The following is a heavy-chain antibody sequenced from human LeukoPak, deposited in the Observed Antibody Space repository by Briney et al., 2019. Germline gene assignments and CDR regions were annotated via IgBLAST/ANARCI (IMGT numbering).Heavy chain of an antibody. Sequence: GGSLRLSCAASGFTFSNYVMIWVRQAPGKGLEWVAVISYDGSNKYYADSVKGRFTISRDNSKNTLYLQMNSLRAEDTAVYYCAKVASSAPNTYYDILTGYFFYYYYYMDVWGKGTTVTVSS. CDR1: GFTFSNYV. CDR2: ISYDGSNK. D-gene: IGHD3-9*01. V-gene: IGHV3-30*18. J-gene: IGHJ6*03. CDR3: AKVASSAPNTYYDILTGYFFYYYYYMDV.